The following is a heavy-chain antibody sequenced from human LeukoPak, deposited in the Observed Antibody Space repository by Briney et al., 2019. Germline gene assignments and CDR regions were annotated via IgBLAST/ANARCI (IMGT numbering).Heavy chain of an antibody. CDR3: AKKTHYDILTGYSRWYVFDI. D-gene: IGHD3-9*01. CDR1: GFTFSSYG. V-gene: IGHV3-23*01. CDR2: ISGSGGST. J-gene: IGHJ3*02. Sequence: GGTLRLSCAASGFTFSSYGMSWVRQAPGKGLEWVSAISGSGGSTFYADSVKGRFTISRDNSKNTLYLQMNSLRAEDTAVYYCAKKTHYDILTGYSRWYVFDIWGQGTMVTVSS.